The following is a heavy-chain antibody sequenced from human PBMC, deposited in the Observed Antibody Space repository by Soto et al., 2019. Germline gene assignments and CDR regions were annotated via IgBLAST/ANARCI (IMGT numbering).Heavy chain of an antibody. J-gene: IGHJ4*02. CDR1: GGSISSSSYY. CDR3: ARRGHEAGFGELLPAGLAPFDY. D-gene: IGHD3-10*01. V-gene: IGHV4-39*01. Sequence: PSETLSLTCTVSGGSISSSSYYWGWIRQPPGKGLEWIGSIYYSGSTYYNPSLKSRVTISVDTSKNQFSLKLSSVTAADTAVYYCARRGHEAGFGELLPAGLAPFDYWGQGTLVTVSS. CDR2: IYYSGST.